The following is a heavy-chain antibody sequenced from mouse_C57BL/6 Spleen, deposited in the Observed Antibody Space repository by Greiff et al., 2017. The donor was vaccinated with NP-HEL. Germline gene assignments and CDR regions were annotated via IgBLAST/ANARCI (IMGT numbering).Heavy chain of an antibody. D-gene: IGHD1-1*01. J-gene: IGHJ2*01. V-gene: IGHV5-17*01. CDR1: GFTFSDYG. Sequence: EVKVEESGGGLVKPGGSLKLSCAASGFTFSDYGMHWVRQAPEKGLEWVAYISSGSSTIYYADTVKGRFTISRDKAKNTLFLQMTSLRSEDTAMYYCARSGYYGSSYDFDYWGQGTTLTVSS. CDR3: ARSGYYGSSYDFDY. CDR2: ISSGSSTI.